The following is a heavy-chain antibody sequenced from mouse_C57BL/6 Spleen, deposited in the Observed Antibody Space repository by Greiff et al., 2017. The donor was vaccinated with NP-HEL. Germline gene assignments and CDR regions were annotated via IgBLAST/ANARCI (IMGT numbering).Heavy chain of an antibody. J-gene: IGHJ2*01. V-gene: IGHV5-17*01. CDR2: ISSGSSTI. D-gene: IGHD2-5*01. CDR1: GFTFSDYG. Sequence: EVMLVESGGGLVKPGGSLKLSCAASGFTFSDYGMHWVRQAPEKGLEWVAYISSGSSTIYYADTVKGRFTISRDNAKNTQFLQMTSLRSEDTAMYYCARSNYFNYFDYWGQGTTLTVSS. CDR3: ARSNYFNYFDY.